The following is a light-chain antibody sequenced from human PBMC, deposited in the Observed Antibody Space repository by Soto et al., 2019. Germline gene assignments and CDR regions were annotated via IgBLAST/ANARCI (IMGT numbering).Light chain of an antibody. J-gene: IGLJ2*01. V-gene: IGLV1-40*01. CDR1: SSNIGAGYD. CDR3: QSYDSSLSGVL. CDR2: GNS. Sequence: QAVVTQPPSVSGAPGQRVTISCTGSSSNIGAGYDVHWYQQLPGTAPKLLIYGNSNRPSGVPDRFSGSKSGTSASLAITGLQAEDDADYYCQSYDSSLSGVLFGGGTKLTVL.